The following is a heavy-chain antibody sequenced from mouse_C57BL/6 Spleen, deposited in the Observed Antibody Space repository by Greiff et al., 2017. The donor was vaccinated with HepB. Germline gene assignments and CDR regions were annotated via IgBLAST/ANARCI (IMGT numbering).Heavy chain of an antibody. V-gene: IGHV1-52*01. Sequence: QVQLQQPGAELVRPGSSVKLSCKASGYTFTSYWMHWVKQRPIQGLEWIGNIDPSDSDTHYNQKFKDKATVTADKSSSTAYMQLSSLTSEDSAVYYCARNGHDKVFADWGQGTLVTVSS. D-gene: IGHD2-12*01. J-gene: IGHJ3*01. CDR2: IDPSDSDT. CDR3: ARNGHDKVFAD. CDR1: GYTFTSYW.